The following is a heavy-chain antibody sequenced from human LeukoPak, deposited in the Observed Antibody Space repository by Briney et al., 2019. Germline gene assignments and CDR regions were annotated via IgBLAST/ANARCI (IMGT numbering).Heavy chain of an antibody. Sequence: PSETLSLTCTVSGGSISSNSYYWGWIRQPPGKGLEWIGSIFYSGSTYYNPSLKSRVTISVDTAKNQFSLKLSSVTAADTAVYYCARHRRPGPKRYGSGSFFFREAPHYFDYWGQGTLVIVSS. CDR2: IFYSGST. CDR1: GGSISSNSYY. D-gene: IGHD3-10*01. CDR3: ARHRRPGPKRYGSGSFFFREAPHYFDY. V-gene: IGHV4-39*01. J-gene: IGHJ4*02.